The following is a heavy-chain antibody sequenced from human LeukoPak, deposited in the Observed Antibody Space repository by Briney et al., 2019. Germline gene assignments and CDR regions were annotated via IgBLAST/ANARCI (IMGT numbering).Heavy chain of an antibody. Sequence: GGSLRLSCAASGFTFSSYWMHWVRQAPGKGLVWLSRIISDGSSTNYADSVKGRFTISRDNAKNTLYLQMNSLRDEDTAVYYCARVPIYSGYDYYYGIDVWGQGTMVTVSS. CDR3: ARVPIYSGYDYYYGIDV. V-gene: IGHV3-74*01. D-gene: IGHD5-12*01. J-gene: IGHJ6*02. CDR1: GFTFSSYW. CDR2: IISDGSST.